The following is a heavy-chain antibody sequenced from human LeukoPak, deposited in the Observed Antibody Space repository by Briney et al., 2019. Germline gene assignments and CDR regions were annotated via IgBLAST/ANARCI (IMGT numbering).Heavy chain of an antibody. V-gene: IGHV1-46*01. CDR2: INPSGGRT. CDR1: GYTFTSYY. D-gene: IGHD3-22*01. Sequence: GASVKVSCKASGYTFTSYYMHWVRQAPGQGLEWMGIINPSGGRTSYAQKFQGRVTMTRDTSTSTVYMELSSLRSEDTAVYYCCLGSYYYDSSGPIISWGQRTLVTVSS. CDR3: CLGSYYYDSSGPIIS. J-gene: IGHJ5*02.